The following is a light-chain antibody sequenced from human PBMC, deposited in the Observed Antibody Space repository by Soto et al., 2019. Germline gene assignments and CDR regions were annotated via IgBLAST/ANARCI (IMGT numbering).Light chain of an antibody. CDR3: QQYNNWPPIT. CDR1: QNVDSN. J-gene: IGKJ5*01. Sequence: EIVLTQSPGTLSLSPGERATLSCRASQNVDSNYLAWYQQKPGQAPRIIIFAASGRATGIPARFSGSGSGTEFTLTISSLQSEDFAVYYCQQYNNWPPITFGQGTRLEIK. V-gene: IGKV3D-15*01. CDR2: AAS.